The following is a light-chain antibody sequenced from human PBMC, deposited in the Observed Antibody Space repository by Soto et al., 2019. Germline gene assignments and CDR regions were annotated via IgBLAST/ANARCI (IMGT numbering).Light chain of an antibody. V-gene: IGKV3-15*01. Sequence: EIVMTQSPATLSVSPGERATLSCRASQSVGSNLAWYQQKPGQAPRLLIYGASTRPTGIPARFSGSESGTEFTLTITSLQSEDFAVYYCQQYDNWPLTFGPGTNVDFK. CDR2: GAS. CDR1: QSVGSN. CDR3: QQYDNWPLT. J-gene: IGKJ3*01.